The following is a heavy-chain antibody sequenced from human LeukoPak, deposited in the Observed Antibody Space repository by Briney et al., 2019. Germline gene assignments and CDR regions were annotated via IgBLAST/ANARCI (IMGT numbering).Heavy chain of an antibody. D-gene: IGHD6-13*01. Sequence: SGTLSLTCAVSGASISSINWWSWVRQSPGKGLEWIGEIFHSGNTNYNPSLKSRVTISVDKSKNQFTLKLSSVTAADTAVYYCAREADTSSWSRYYFDHWGQGTLVTVSS. V-gene: IGHV4-4*02. CDR1: GASISSINW. CDR3: AREADTSSWSRYYFDH. J-gene: IGHJ4*02. CDR2: IFHSGNT.